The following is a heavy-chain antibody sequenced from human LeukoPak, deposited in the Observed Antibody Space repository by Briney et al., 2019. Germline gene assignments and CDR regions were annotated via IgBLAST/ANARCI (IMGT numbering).Heavy chain of an antibody. CDR3: ARLPGPSYYYYYMDV. J-gene: IGHJ6*03. CDR1: GFTFSSYG. CDR2: IRYDGSNK. V-gene: IGHV3-30*02. D-gene: IGHD2-21*01. Sequence: GGSLRLSCAASGFTFSSYGMHWVRQAPGKGLEWVAFIRYDGSNKYYADSVKGRFTISRDNSKNTLYLQMNSLKAEDTAAYYCARLPGPSYYYYYMDVWGKGTTVTVSS.